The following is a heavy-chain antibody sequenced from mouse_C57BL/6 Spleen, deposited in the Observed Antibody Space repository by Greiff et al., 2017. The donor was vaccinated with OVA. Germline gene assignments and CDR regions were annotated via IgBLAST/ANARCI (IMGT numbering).Heavy chain of an antibody. CDR2: IWSDGST. D-gene: IGHD3-2*02. J-gene: IGHJ2*01. V-gene: IGHV2-6*02. CDR1: GFSLTSYG. CDR3: ARNNGSSGLFDD. Sequence: QVQLQQSGPGLVAPSQSLSITCTVSGFSLTSYGVHWVRQPPGKGLEWLVVIWSDGSTTYNSALKSRLSISKDNSKSQVFLKMNSLQTDDTAMYYCARNNGSSGLFDDWGQGTTLTVSS.